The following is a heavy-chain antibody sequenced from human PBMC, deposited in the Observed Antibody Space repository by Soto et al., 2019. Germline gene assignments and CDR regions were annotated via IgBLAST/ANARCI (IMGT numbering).Heavy chain of an antibody. J-gene: IGHJ6*02. CDR1: GFTFSSYS. V-gene: IGHV3-21*01. CDR2: ISSSSSYI. CDR3: ARDGITIFGVVISPGYGMDV. D-gene: IGHD3-3*01. Sequence: GGSLRLSCAASGFTFSSYSMNWVRQAPGKGLEWVSSISSSSSYIYYADSVKGRFTISRDNAKNSLYLQMNSLRAEDTAVYYCARDGITIFGVVISPGYGMDVWGQGTTVTAP.